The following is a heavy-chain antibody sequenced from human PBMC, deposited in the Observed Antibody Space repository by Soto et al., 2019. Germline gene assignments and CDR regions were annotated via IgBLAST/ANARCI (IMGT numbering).Heavy chain of an antibody. CDR1: GGSISSYY. CDR2: IYYSGST. V-gene: IGHV4-59*08. CDR3: ARSEAGLFDY. J-gene: IGHJ4*02. Sequence: QVQLQESGPGLVKPSETLSLTCTVSGGSISSYYWSWIRQPPGKGLEWIGYIYYSGSTNYNPSLQSRVHISVDTSKNQFSLKLSSVTAADTALYYCARSEAGLFDYWGQGTLVTVSS. D-gene: IGHD6-13*01.